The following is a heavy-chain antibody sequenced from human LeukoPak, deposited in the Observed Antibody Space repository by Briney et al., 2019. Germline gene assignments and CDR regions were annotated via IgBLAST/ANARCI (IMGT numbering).Heavy chain of an antibody. V-gene: IGHV3-64D*06. J-gene: IGHJ4*02. Sequence: GGSLRLSCSASGFTFSSYAMHWVRQAAGKGLEYVSGISSNGDSTYYADSVKGRFTVSRDNSKNTLYLQMSSLKTEDTAVYYCVKACSSDYYFDYWGQGTLVTVSS. D-gene: IGHD6-25*01. CDR1: GFTFSSYA. CDR3: VKACSSDYYFDY. CDR2: ISSNGDST.